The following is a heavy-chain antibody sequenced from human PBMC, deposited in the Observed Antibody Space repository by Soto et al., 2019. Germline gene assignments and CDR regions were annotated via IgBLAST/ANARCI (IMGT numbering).Heavy chain of an antibody. CDR2: INPNSGGT. V-gene: IGHV1-2*04. CDR3: ARFISSSWSHVTNYFDY. Sequence: ASVKVSCKASGYTFTGYYMHWVRQAPGQGLEWMGWINPNSGGTNYAQKFQGWVTMTRDTSISTAYMELSRLRSDDTAVYYCARFISSSWSHVTNYFDYWGQGSLVTVSS. CDR1: GYTFTGYY. D-gene: IGHD6-13*01. J-gene: IGHJ4*02.